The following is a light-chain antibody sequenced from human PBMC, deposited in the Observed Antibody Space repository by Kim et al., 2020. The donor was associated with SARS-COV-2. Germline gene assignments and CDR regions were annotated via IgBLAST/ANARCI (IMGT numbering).Light chain of an antibody. CDR2: QDS. CDR3: QAWDSSTVV. V-gene: IGLV3-1*01. CDR1: KLGDKY. Sequence: VSPGKTASITCSVDKLGDKYACWYQQKPGQSPVLVIYQDSKRPSGIPERFSGSNSGNTATLTISGTQAMDEADYYCQAWDSSTVVFGGGTQLTVL. J-gene: IGLJ2*01.